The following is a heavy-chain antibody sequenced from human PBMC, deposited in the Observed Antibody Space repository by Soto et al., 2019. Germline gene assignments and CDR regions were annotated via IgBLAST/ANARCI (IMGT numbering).Heavy chain of an antibody. V-gene: IGHV3-23*01. Sequence: EVQLLESGGSLVQPGGSLRLSCAASGFTFSNSAMTWVRQAPGQGLEWVSSLSGGGDSTYYADFVKGRFTISRDNFKNTLYLPMSSLRAEDPAVYYCVKAAYFYYGMDVWGQGTTVTVSS. CDR2: LSGGGDST. CDR3: VKAAYFYYGMDV. J-gene: IGHJ6*02. CDR1: GFTFSNSA.